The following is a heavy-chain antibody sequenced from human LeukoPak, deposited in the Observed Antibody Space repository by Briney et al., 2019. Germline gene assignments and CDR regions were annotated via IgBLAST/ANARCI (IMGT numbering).Heavy chain of an antibody. CDR3: ARLSGRIAVAGTQDY. CDR1: GGSISSSAYY. CDR2: IYYSGST. J-gene: IGHJ4*02. Sequence: SETLSLTCAVSGGSISSSAYYWGWIRQPPGKGLGWIGSIYYSGSTYYNSLLMCRVTISVETTKTQCFLTLSSVTAADTAVYYCARLSGRIAVAGTQDYWGQGTLVTVSS. D-gene: IGHD6-19*01. V-gene: IGHV4-39*01.